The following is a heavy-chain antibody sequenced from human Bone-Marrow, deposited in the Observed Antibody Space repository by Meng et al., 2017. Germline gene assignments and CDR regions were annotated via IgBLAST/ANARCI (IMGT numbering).Heavy chain of an antibody. CDR1: GFTFSNAW. CDR2: ISGSGGST. J-gene: IGHJ4*02. V-gene: IGHV3-23*01. Sequence: GESLKISCAASGFTFSNAWMTWVRQAPGKGLEWVSAISGSGGSTYYADSVKGRFTISRDNSKNTLYLQMNSLRAEDTAVYYCAKVHIVVVPAAFDYWGQGTLVTVSS. D-gene: IGHD2-2*01. CDR3: AKVHIVVVPAAFDY.